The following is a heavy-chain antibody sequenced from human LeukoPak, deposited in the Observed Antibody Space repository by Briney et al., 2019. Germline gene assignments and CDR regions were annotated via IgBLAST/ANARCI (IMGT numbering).Heavy chain of an antibody. CDR2: IYYSGST. D-gene: IGHD3-10*01. CDR3: ARSYYYGSGSYPIDY. V-gene: IGHV4-59*01. CDR1: GGSISSYY. Sequence: SETLSLTCTVSGGSISSYYWSWIRQPPGKGLEWIGYIYYSGSTNYNPSLKSRVTISVDRSKNQFSLKLSSVAAADTAVYYCARSYYYGSGSYPIDYWGQGTLVTVSS. J-gene: IGHJ4*02.